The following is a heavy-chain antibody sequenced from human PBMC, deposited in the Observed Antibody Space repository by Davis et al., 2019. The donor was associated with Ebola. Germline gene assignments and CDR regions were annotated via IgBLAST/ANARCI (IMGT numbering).Heavy chain of an antibody. V-gene: IGHV1-46*01. Sequence: AASVKVSCKASGYTFTSYYMHWVRQAPGQGLEWMGIINPSGGSTSYAQKFQGRVTMTRDTSISTAYMELSRLRSDDTAGYYCARGGGSSKRTMGYWGQGTLVTVSS. J-gene: IGHJ4*02. D-gene: IGHD1-26*01. CDR2: INPSGGST. CDR3: ARGGGSSKRTMGY. CDR1: GYTFTSYY.